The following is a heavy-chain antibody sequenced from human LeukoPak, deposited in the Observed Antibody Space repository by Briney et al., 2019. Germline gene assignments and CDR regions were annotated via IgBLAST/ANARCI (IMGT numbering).Heavy chain of an antibody. J-gene: IGHJ5*02. V-gene: IGHV4-39*01. Sequence: SETLSLTYTVSGGSISSSSYYWGWIRQPPGKGLEWIGSIYYSGSTYYNPSLKSRVTISVDTSKNQFSLKLSSVTAADTAVYYCARHRADFWSGSSLMINNWFDPWGQGTLVTVSS. CDR2: IYYSGST. CDR1: GGSISSSSYY. CDR3: ARHRADFWSGSSLMINNWFDP. D-gene: IGHD3-3*01.